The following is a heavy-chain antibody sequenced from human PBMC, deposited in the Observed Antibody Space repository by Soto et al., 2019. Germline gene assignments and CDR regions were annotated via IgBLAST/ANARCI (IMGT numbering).Heavy chain of an antibody. CDR2: IYHSGST. D-gene: IGHD5-12*01. CDR1: GGSISSGGYS. Sequence: SETLSLTCAVSGGSISSGGYSWSWIRQPPGKGLEWIGYIYHSGSTYYNPSLKSRVTISVDRSKNQFSLKLSSVTAADTAVYYCARGSYSDYRHFDYWGQGTLVTV. J-gene: IGHJ4*02. V-gene: IGHV4-30-2*01. CDR3: ARGSYSDYRHFDY.